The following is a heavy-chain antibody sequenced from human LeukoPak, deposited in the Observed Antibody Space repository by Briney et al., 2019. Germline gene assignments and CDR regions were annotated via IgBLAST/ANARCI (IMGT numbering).Heavy chain of an antibody. CDR3: TKAARIAGPSYYYYGMDV. CDR1: GFTFSNYA. J-gene: IGHJ6*04. D-gene: IGHD6-13*01. Sequence: GGSLRLSCAASGFTFSNYAMSWVRQAPGKGLEWLSAISGIGGSTYYADSVTGRFTISRDNSKNTLDLQMNSLRADDTAVYYCTKAARIAGPSYYYYGMDVWGKGTTVTVST. V-gene: IGHV3-23*01. CDR2: ISGIGGST.